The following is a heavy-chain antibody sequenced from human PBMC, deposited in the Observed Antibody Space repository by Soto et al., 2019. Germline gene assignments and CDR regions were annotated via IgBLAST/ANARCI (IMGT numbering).Heavy chain of an antibody. V-gene: IGHV1-18*01. D-gene: IGHD3-9*01. CDR3: ARGYDILTGYYTGNDY. CDR1: GYTFTSYG. J-gene: IGHJ4*02. Sequence: ASVKVSFKASGYTFTSYGISWVRQAPGQGLEWMGWISAYNGNTNYAQKLQGRVTMTTDTSTSTAYMELRSLRSDDTAVYYCARGYDILTGYYTGNDYWGQGTLVTVSS. CDR2: ISAYNGNT.